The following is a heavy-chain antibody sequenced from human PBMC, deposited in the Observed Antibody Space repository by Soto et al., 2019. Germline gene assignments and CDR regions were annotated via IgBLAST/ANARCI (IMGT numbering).Heavy chain of an antibody. D-gene: IGHD1-7*01. CDR1: GYTFTTSG. J-gene: IGHJ4*02. CDR2: ISAKSGNT. Sequence: QLVQSGAEVKKPGASVKVSCKASGYTFTTSGFNWVRQAPGQGLEWMGWISAKSGNTNYAQKLQGRVIMNTNTSPSTVYMELKSLTSDDTAIYYCTRAGASDWNYVSTSSWGQGTLVTVSS. V-gene: IGHV1-18*04. CDR3: TRAGASDWNYVSTSS.